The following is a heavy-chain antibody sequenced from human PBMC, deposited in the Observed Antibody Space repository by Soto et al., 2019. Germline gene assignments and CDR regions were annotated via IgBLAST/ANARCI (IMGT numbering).Heavy chain of an antibody. D-gene: IGHD6-6*01. CDR1: GGTFSSYA. CDR3: ARESSSPNYYYYGMDV. CDR2: IIPLLNTP. Sequence: QVQLVQSGAEVKKPGSSVKVSCRASGGTFSSYAVSWVRQAPGQGLEWMGVIIPLLNTPKYVQKFQSRVTITADASATTAYMELSSLRSEDTAVYYCARESSSPNYYYYGMDVWGQGTTVTVSS. J-gene: IGHJ6*02. V-gene: IGHV1-69*01.